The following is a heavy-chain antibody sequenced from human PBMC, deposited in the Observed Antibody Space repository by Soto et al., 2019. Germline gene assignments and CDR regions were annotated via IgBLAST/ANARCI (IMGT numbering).Heavy chain of an antibody. D-gene: IGHD2-15*01. V-gene: IGHV3-33*01. CDR3: ARDRVQMVDGLDV. Sequence: QVQLVESGGGVVQPGRSLRLSCAASGFTFSNNGMHWVRQAPGKGLEWVAVIWYDGINKYYADSVKGRFIISRDNSKNTVYLQMTSLRAEDTAVYYCARDRVQMVDGLDVCGQGTAVTASS. CDR1: GFTFSNNG. CDR2: IWYDGINK. J-gene: IGHJ6*02.